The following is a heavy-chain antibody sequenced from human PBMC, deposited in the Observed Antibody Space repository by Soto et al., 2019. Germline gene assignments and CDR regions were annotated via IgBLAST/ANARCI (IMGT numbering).Heavy chain of an antibody. D-gene: IGHD3-22*01. CDR1: GFTFSSYA. J-gene: IGHJ4*02. Sequence: GGSLRLSCAASGFTFSSYAMSWVRQAPGKGLEWVSAISGSGGSTYYADSVKGRFTISRDNSKNTLYLQMNSLRAEDTAVYYCAKDLEGYYDIKGPFDYWGQGTLVTVSS. CDR3: AKDLEGYYDIKGPFDY. V-gene: IGHV3-23*01. CDR2: ISGSGGST.